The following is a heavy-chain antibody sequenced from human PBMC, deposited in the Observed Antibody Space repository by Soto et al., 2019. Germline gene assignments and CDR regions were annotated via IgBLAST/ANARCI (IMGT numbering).Heavy chain of an antibody. CDR2: IYYSGST. CDR1: GGSISSYY. V-gene: IGHV4-59*08. D-gene: IGHD3-10*01. Sequence: QVQLQESGPGLVKPSETLSLTCTVSGGSISSYYWSWIRQPPGKGLEWIGYIYYSGSTNYNPSLKSRVTISVDTTKNQFSLELSSVTAADTAVYFCAKLWFGAYGMDVWGQVTTVTVSS. J-gene: IGHJ6*02. CDR3: AKLWFGAYGMDV.